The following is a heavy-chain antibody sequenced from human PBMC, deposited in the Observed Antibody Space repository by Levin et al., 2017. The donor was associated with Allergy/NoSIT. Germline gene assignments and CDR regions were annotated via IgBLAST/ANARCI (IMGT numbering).Heavy chain of an antibody. CDR2: ISSSGSTI. V-gene: IGHV3-48*03. CDR3: ARELGDYDSPYYYYYYGLDV. J-gene: IGHJ6*02. CDR1: GFTFSSYE. D-gene: IGHD4-17*01. Sequence: GESLKISCAASGFTFSSYEINWVRQAPGKGLEWVSYISSSGSTIFYADSVKGRFTISRDNARNSLYLQMNSLRAEDTAVYYCARELGDYDSPYYYYYYGLDVWGQGTTVTVSS.